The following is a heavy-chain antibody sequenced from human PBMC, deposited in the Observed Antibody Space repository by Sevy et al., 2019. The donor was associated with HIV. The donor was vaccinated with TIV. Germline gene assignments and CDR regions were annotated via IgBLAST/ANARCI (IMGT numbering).Heavy chain of an antibody. J-gene: IGHJ4*02. CDR2: VKSEVDGGTR. V-gene: IGHV3-15*01. CDR1: GFNFNNTW. Sequence: GGSLRLSCATSGFNFNNTWMSWVRQAPGKGLEWVGRVKSEVDGGTRDYAAPVRGRFTRSRDDSRSILYLQMDTLTSEDTAVYYCTTGGGSITVAGTPFDYWGQGTQVTVSS. D-gene: IGHD6-19*01. CDR3: TTGGGSITVAGTPFDY.